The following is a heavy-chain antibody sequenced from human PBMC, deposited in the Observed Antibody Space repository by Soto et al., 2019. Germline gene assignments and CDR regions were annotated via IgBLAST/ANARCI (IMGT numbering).Heavy chain of an antibody. CDR3: AKDKGGVRANYYYYGMDV. Sequence: LSLSCAASGFTFSSYGMHWVRQAPGKGLEWVAVISYDGSNKYYTDSVKGRFTISRDNSKNTLYLQMNSLRAEDTAVYYCAKDKGGVRANYYYYGMDVWGQGTTVTVSS. CDR1: GFTFSSYG. J-gene: IGHJ6*02. CDR2: ISYDGSNK. D-gene: IGHD3-10*01. V-gene: IGHV3-30*18.